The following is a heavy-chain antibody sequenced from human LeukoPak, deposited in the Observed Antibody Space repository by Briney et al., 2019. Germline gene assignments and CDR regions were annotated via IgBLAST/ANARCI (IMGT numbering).Heavy chain of an antibody. V-gene: IGHV3-43*02. D-gene: IGHD5/OR15-5a*01. CDR1: GFTFDDYA. J-gene: IGHJ4*02. CDR2: ISEDGGST. CDR3: AKDIGERGYSVH. Sequence: GGSLRLSCAASGFTFDDYAMHWVRQAPGKGLEWVSLISEDGGSTYYADSVRGRFTISRHNSKNSLYLQMNSLRTEDTAFYYCAKDIGERGYSVHWGQGTLVTVSS.